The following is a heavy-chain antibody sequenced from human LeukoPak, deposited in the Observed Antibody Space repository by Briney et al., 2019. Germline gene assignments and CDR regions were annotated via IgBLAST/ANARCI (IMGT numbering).Heavy chain of an antibody. CDR3: ATVVAAEGGWFDP. CDR2: IYPGDSDT. CDR1: GYSFTSYW. V-gene: IGHV5-51*01. D-gene: IGHD2-15*01. J-gene: IGHJ5*02. Sequence: GESPKISCKGSGYSFTSYWIGWVRQMPGKGLEWMGIIYPGDSDTRYSPSFQGQVTISADKSISTAYLQWSSLKASDTAMYYCATVVAAEGGWFDPWGQGTLVTVSS.